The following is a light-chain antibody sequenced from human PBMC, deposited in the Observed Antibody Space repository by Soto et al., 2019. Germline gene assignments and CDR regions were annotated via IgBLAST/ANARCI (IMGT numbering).Light chain of an antibody. V-gene: IGLV2-18*02. J-gene: IGLJ1*01. CDR1: SSDVGNYNR. Sequence: QSALTQPPSVSGSPGQSVTISCTGTSSDVGNYNRVSWYQQPPGTAPKLMIYEVSNRPSGVPDRFSGSKSGNTASLTISGLQPEDEADYYCSSYTSRVDVFGTGTKLTVL. CDR2: EVS. CDR3: SSYTSRVDV.